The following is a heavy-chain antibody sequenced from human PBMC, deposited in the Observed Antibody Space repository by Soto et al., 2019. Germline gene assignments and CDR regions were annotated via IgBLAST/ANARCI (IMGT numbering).Heavy chain of an antibody. V-gene: IGHV4-4*02. D-gene: IGHD3-22*01. CDR1: GVSISSGNW. J-gene: IGHJ4*02. Sequence: PSETLSLTCAVSGVSISSGNWWTWVRQTPQRGLEYIGEIFHDGTANYYPSFERRVAISVDTSKNQFSLRLTSLTAADTAVYFCARDHHSYYDTSGYYPYFDFWGQGTLVTVSS. CDR3: ARDHHSYYDTSGYYPYFDF. CDR2: IFHDGTA.